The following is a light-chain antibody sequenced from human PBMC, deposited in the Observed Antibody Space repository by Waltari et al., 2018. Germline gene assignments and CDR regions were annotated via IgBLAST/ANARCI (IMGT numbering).Light chain of an antibody. J-gene: IGLJ3*02. CDR1: SSAVGFYNY. Sequence: QSALTQPASVSGSPGQSITISCPATSSAVGFYNYVSWYQQHPGKAPKLMIYDVSERPSGVSNRFSGSKSGNTASLTISGLQAEDEADYYCNSYAGSSSWVFGGGTKLTVL. CDR3: NSYAGSSSWV. V-gene: IGLV2-14*01. CDR2: DVS.